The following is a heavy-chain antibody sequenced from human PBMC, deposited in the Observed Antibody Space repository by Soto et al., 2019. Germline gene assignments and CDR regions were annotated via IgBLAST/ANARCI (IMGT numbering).Heavy chain of an antibody. Sequence: SETLSLTCPVSGASITNFYWSWIRQSARKGLEWIGRIYTRGSTDYNPSLKSRVTMSIDTSKNQLSLTLTSVTAADTAVYYCAKGGAYYFDSWGQGILVTVSS. V-gene: IGHV4-4*07. CDR2: IYTRGST. CDR1: GASITNFY. D-gene: IGHD3-16*01. J-gene: IGHJ4*02. CDR3: AKGGAYYFDS.